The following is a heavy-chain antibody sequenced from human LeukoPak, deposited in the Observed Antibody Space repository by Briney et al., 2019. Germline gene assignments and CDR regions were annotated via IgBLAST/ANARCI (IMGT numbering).Heavy chain of an antibody. CDR3: ARLHYGGNYGYYYYYMDV. Sequence: SETLSLTCTVSGGSISSSSYYWGWIRQPPGKGLEGLGSIYYTGSTYYNPSLKSRVTISVDTSKNQFSLKLSSVTAADTAVYYCARLHYGGNYGYYYYYMDVWGKGTTVTVSS. D-gene: IGHD4-23*01. J-gene: IGHJ6*03. CDR1: GGSISSSSYY. V-gene: IGHV4-39*01. CDR2: IYYTGST.